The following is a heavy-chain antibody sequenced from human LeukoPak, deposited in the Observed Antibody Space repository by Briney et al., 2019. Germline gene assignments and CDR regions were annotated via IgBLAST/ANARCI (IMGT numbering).Heavy chain of an antibody. Sequence: PSQILSLTCTVSGGSISSGGNYWSWLRQLPGKGLEWIGYIYYVGNTNYNPSLKSRLSMSVDTSKNQFSLSLTSVTAADTAVYYCARVEVIGSTRYFDYWGQGAMVSVSS. CDR3: ARVEVIGSTRYFDY. J-gene: IGHJ4*02. CDR1: GGSISSGGNY. V-gene: IGHV4-31*03. D-gene: IGHD3-16*02. CDR2: IYYVGNT.